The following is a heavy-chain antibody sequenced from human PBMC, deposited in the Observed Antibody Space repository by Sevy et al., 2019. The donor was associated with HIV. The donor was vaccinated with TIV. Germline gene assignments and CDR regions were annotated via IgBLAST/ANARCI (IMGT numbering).Heavy chain of an antibody. D-gene: IGHD3-16*02. V-gene: IGHV4-34*01. CDR2: INHSGST. CDR3: ALSKGYYYYYMDV. Sequence: SETLSLTCAVYGGSFSGYYWSWIRQPPGKGLEWIGEINHSGSTNYNPSLKSRVTISVDTYKNQFSLKLSSVTAADTAVYYCALSKGYYYYYMDVWGKGTTVTVSS. J-gene: IGHJ6*03. CDR1: GGSFSGYY.